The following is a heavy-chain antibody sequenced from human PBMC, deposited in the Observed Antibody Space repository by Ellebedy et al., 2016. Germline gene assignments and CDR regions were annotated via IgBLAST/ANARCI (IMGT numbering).Heavy chain of an antibody. CDR1: GYTFTSYG. CDR3: AREVRMIVVVNLDY. D-gene: IGHD3-22*01. J-gene: IGHJ4*02. Sequence: ASVKVSXXASGYTFTSYGLSWVRQAPGQGLEWMGWISAYNGNTNYAQKLQGRVTMTTDTSTSTAYMELRSLRSDDTAVYYCAREVRMIVVVNLDYWGQGTLVTVSS. V-gene: IGHV1-18*01. CDR2: ISAYNGNT.